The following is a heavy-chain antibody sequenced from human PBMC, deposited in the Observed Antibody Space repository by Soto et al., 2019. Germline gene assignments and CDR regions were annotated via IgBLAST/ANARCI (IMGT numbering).Heavy chain of an antibody. J-gene: IGHJ6*02. Sequence: GGSLRLSCAASGFTFSSYAMSWVRQAPGKGLEWVSAISGSGGSTYYADSVKGRFTISRDNSKNTLYLQMNSLRAEDTAVYYCAKDPRLRFWEWLLASYGRDVWGQGTTVTGS. V-gene: IGHV3-23*01. D-gene: IGHD3-3*01. CDR2: ISGSGGST. CDR3: AKDPRLRFWEWLLASYGRDV. CDR1: GFTFSSYA.